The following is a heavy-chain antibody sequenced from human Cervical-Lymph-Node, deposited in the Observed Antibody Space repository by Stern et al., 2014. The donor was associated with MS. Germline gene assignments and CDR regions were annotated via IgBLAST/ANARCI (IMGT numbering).Heavy chain of an antibody. CDR3: ASGHDAFAL. V-gene: IGHV4-4*02. CDR2: VSHIGST. J-gene: IGHJ3*01. CDR1: GGSISRAKW. Sequence: VQLVESGPGVVKPSGTLSLTCVVSGGSISRAKWRSWVRQPPGKGLEWIGEVSHIGSTNYNPSLKSRVSISLAKSNNQVSLKMDSVTAADTAVYYCASGHDAFALWGQGTLVTVSS.